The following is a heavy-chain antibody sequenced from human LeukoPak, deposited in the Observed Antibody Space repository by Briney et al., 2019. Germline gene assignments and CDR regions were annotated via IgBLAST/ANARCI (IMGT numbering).Heavy chain of an antibody. J-gene: IGHJ4*02. Sequence: GGSLRLSCAASGFTFSSYGMHWVRQAPGKGLEWVAVISYDGTTKYYGDSVKGRFTISRDNSKNTLYLQMNSLRAEDTAVYYCARSVGADRYFDYWGQGTLVTVSS. CDR1: GFTFSSYG. D-gene: IGHD1-26*01. CDR3: ARSVGADRYFDY. CDR2: ISYDGTTK. V-gene: IGHV3-30*03.